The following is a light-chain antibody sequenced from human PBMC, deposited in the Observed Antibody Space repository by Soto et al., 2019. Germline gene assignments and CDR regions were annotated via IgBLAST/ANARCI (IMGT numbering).Light chain of an antibody. J-gene: IGKJ4*01. CDR1: QDISNF. V-gene: IGKV1-27*01. Sequence: DIPMTQSPSSLSASVGDRVTITCRASQDISNFLTWYQQKPGKLPKLLIYTSSTLQSGVPSRFSGSGSGTDFTLTISSLQPEDVATYYCQKHDTAPLTFGGGTKVEIK. CDR3: QKHDTAPLT. CDR2: TSS.